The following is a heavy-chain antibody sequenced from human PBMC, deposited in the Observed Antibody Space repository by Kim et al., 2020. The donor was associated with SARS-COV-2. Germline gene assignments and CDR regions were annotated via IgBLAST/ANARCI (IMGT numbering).Heavy chain of an antibody. V-gene: IGHV3-21*01. Sequence: GGSLRLSCAASGFTFSSYSMNWVRQAPGKGLEWVSSISSSSSYIYYADSVKGRFTISRDNAKNSLYLQMNSLRAEDTAVYYCARDGVVPAAKNDYWGQGTLVTVSS. D-gene: IGHD2-2*01. J-gene: IGHJ4*02. CDR2: ISSSSSYI. CDR3: ARDGVVPAAKNDY. CDR1: GFTFSSYS.